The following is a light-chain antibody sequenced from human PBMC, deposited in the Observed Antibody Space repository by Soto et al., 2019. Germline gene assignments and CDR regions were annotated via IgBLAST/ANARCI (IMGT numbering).Light chain of an antibody. CDR1: SSDVRGYNR. V-gene: IGLV2-18*02. J-gene: IGLJ1*01. Sequence: QSALTQPPSVSGSPGQSVTISCTGTSSDVRGYNRVSWYQQPPGKAPKLLIYDVSNRPSGGSTRFSGSKSGNTASLTISGLQAEDEADYYCTSYATGSAYVFGPGTKLTVL. CDR3: TSYATGSAYV. CDR2: DVS.